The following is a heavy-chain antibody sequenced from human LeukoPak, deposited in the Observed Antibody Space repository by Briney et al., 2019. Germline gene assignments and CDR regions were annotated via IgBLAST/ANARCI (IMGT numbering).Heavy chain of an antibody. J-gene: IGHJ4*02. Sequence: SGPTLVKPTQTLTLTCTFSGFSLSTSGVGVGWIRQPPGKALEWLALIYWDDDKRYSPSLKSRLTITKDTSKNQGVLTMTNMDPVDTATYYCARLPGIAAAGTAWIDYWGQGTLVTVSS. CDR1: GFSLSTSGVG. V-gene: IGHV2-5*02. CDR3: ARLPGIAAAGTAWIDY. D-gene: IGHD6-13*01. CDR2: IYWDDDK.